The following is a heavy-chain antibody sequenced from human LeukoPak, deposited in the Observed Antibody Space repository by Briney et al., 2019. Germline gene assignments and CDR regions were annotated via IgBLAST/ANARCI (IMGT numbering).Heavy chain of an antibody. Sequence: GGSLRLSCAASGFTFSSYAMHWVRQAPGKGLEWVAVISYDGSNKYYADSVKGRFTISRDNSKNTLYLQMNSLRAEDTAVYYCAKDLPYGSGSYYEGIWGQGPLVTVS. CDR1: GFTFSSYA. J-gene: IGHJ4*02. D-gene: IGHD3-10*01. V-gene: IGHV3-30-3*01. CDR2: ISYDGSNK. CDR3: AKDLPYGSGSYYEGI.